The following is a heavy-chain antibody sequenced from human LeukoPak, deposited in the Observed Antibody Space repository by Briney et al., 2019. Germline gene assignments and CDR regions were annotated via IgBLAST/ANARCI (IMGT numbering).Heavy chain of an antibody. Sequence: GGSLRLSCAASGFTFSSYSMTWIRQAPGKGLEWVSYISSSGSTIYYADSVKGRFTISRDNAKNSLYLQMNSLRAEDTAVYYCARGSSSWYDPLDYWGQGILVTVSS. D-gene: IGHD6-13*01. V-gene: IGHV3-48*04. J-gene: IGHJ4*02. CDR2: ISSSGSTI. CDR3: ARGSSSWYDPLDY. CDR1: GFTFSSYS.